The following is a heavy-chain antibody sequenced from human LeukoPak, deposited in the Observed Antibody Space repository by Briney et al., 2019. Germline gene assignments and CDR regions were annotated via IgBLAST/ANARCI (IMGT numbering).Heavy chain of an antibody. J-gene: IGHJ6*02. CDR2: ISYDGSNK. Sequence: GGSLRLSCAASGFTFSSYGMHWVRQAPGKGLEWVAVISYDGSNKYYADSVKSRFTISRDNSKNTLYLQMSSLRAEDTAVYYCAKEGYYYDSSGYHYYYGMDVWGQGTTVTVSS. D-gene: IGHD3-22*01. CDR3: AKEGYYYDSSGYHYYYGMDV. CDR1: GFTFSSYG. V-gene: IGHV3-30*18.